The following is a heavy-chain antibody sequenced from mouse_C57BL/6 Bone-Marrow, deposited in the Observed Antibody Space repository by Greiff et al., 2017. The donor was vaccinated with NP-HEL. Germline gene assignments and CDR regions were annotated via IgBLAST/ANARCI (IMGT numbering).Heavy chain of an antibody. Sequence: QVQLKESGAELAKPGASVKLSCKASGYTFTSYWMHRVKQRPGQGLEWIGYINPSSGYTKYNQKFKDKATLTADKSSSTAYMQLSSLTYEDSAVYYCARGASWYFDVWGTGTTVTVSS. J-gene: IGHJ1*03. CDR1: GYTFTSYW. CDR2: INPSSGYT. D-gene: IGHD3-1*01. CDR3: ARGASWYFDV. V-gene: IGHV1-7*01.